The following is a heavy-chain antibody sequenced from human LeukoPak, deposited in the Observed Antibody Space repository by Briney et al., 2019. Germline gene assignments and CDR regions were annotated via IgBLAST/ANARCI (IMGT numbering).Heavy chain of an antibody. Sequence: NPSETLSLTCTVSDGSISSYYWSWIRQPPGKGLEWIGYIYYSGSTNYNPSLKSRVTISVDTSKNQFSPKLSSVTAADTAVCYCARFSGSYYYFDYWGQGTLVTVSS. CDR1: DGSISSYY. CDR3: ARFSGSYYYFDY. CDR2: IYYSGST. V-gene: IGHV4-59*08. D-gene: IGHD1-26*01. J-gene: IGHJ4*02.